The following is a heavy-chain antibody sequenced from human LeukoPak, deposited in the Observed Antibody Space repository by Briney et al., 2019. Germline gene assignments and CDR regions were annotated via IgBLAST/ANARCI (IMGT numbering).Heavy chain of an antibody. CDR2: INHSGST. CDR3: ARGRYSGYYFS. CDR1: GGSFSGYY. J-gene: IGHJ4*02. D-gene: IGHD5-12*01. V-gene: IGHV4-34*01. Sequence: SETLSLTCAVYGGSFSGYYWSWIRQPPGKGLEWNGEINHSGSTNYNPSLKSRVTISLDTSKNQFSLKLSSVTAADTAVYYCARGRYSGYYFSWGQGTLVTVSS.